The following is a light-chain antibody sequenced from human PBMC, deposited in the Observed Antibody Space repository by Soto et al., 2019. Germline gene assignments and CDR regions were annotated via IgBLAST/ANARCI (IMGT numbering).Light chain of an antibody. CDR1: SSNIGEGYD. Sequence: QSVLTQPPSVSGAPGQRVTISCTGNSSNIGEGYDVHWYQQFPGAAPKVLIHGNTNRPAGVPARFSGSKSGTSASLAIPGLEAEDEADYYCQSYDSSRVVFGGGTQLTVL. V-gene: IGLV1-40*01. CDR2: GNT. J-gene: IGLJ2*01. CDR3: QSYDSSRVV.